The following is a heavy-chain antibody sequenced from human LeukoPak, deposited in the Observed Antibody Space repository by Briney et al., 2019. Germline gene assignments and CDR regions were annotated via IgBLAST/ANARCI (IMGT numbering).Heavy chain of an antibody. Sequence: GGSLRLSCAASGFTFSSYAMSWVRQAPGKGLEWVSAISGSGGSTYYADSVKGRFTISRDNSKNTLYLQMNSLRAEDTAVYYCATRLTYYYDSSGYYYGGPFDYWGQGTLVTVSS. CDR1: GFTFSSYA. CDR3: ATRLTYYYDSSGYYYGGPFDY. D-gene: IGHD3-22*01. J-gene: IGHJ4*02. V-gene: IGHV3-23*01. CDR2: ISGSGGST.